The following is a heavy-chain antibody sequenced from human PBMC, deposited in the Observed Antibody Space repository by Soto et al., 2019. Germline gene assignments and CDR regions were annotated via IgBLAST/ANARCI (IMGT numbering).Heavy chain of an antibody. Sequence: ASVKVSCKASGYTFTGYYIHWVRQAPGQGLEWMGSISPHSGGANYAQKFQGRVTMTRDTSITSVYMELSRLTSDDTAVYFCAREEQTGANYFLDYWGQGTMVTVYS. CDR2: ISPHSGGA. CDR3: AREEQTGANYFLDY. D-gene: IGHD7-27*01. V-gene: IGHV1-2*02. CDR1: GYTFTGYY. J-gene: IGHJ4*02.